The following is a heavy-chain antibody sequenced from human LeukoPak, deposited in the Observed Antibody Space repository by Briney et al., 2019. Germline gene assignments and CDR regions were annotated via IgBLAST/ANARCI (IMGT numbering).Heavy chain of an antibody. CDR3: ARAVGYCSSTSCYASPWDYYYYMDV. D-gene: IGHD2-2*01. J-gene: IGHJ6*03. CDR2: IYYSGST. Sequence: SETLSLTCTVSGGSISSSSYYWGWIRQPPGKGLEWIGSIYYSGSTYYNPSLKSRVTISVDTSKNQFSLKLSSVTAADTAVYYCARAVGYCSSTSCYASPWDYYYYMDVWGKGTTVTISS. V-gene: IGHV4-39*07. CDR1: GGSISSSSYY.